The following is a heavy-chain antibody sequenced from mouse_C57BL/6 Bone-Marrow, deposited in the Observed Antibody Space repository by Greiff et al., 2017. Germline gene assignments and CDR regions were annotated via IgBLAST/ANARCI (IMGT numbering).Heavy chain of an antibody. CDR3: ARGAYYSNYLAWFAY. CDR2: IYPRDGST. CDR1: GYTFTSYD. V-gene: IGHV1-85*01. Sequence: VQLQQSGPELVKPGASVKLSCKASGYTFTSYDINWVKQRPGQGLEWIGWIYPRDGSTKYNEKFKGKATLTVDTSSSTAYMERHSLTSEDSAVFFCARGAYYSNYLAWFAYWGQGTLVTVSA. D-gene: IGHD2-5*01. J-gene: IGHJ3*01.